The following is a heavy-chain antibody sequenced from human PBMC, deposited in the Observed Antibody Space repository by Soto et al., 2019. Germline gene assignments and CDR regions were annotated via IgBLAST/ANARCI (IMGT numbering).Heavy chain of an antibody. CDR2: ISGSGGST. D-gene: IGHD6-19*01. CDR3: AKEGGAGIAVAGMDY. V-gene: IGHV3-23*01. CDR1: GFTFSSYA. J-gene: IGHJ4*02. Sequence: EVQLLESGGGLVQPGGSLRLSCAASGFTFSSYAMSRVRQAPGKGLEWVSAISGSGGSTYYADAVKGRFTISRDNSKNTVYLQRNSLRAKDTAAYYCAKEGGAGIAVAGMDYWGQGTLVTVSS.